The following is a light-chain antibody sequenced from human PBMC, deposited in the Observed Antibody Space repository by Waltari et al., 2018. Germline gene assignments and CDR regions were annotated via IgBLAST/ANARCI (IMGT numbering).Light chain of an antibody. Sequence: SSGLTQDPSLSVALGQTVRITCQGDSLRRYYASWYQQRPGQAPILVLYGPDNRPSGIPDRFSGSTSGNTASLTITGAQAEDEADYYCHSRETFSTRFFGGRTRLTV. CDR1: SLRRYY. V-gene: IGLV3-19*01. J-gene: IGLJ2*01. CDR3: HSRETFSTRF. CDR2: GPD.